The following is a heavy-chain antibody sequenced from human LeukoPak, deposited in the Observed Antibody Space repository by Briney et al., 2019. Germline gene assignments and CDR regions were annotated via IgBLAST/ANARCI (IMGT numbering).Heavy chain of an antibody. CDR1: GGTFSSSA. D-gene: IGHD6-13*01. Sequence: GASVKVSCKASGGTFSSSAIIWVRQAPGQGLEWMGRMNPNSGNTGYAQKFQGRVTMTRNTSISTAYMELSSLRSEDTAVYYCARCIAAAGTTCDAFDIWGQGTMVTVSS. CDR3: ARCIAAAGTTCDAFDI. J-gene: IGHJ3*02. CDR2: MNPNSGNT. V-gene: IGHV1-8*01.